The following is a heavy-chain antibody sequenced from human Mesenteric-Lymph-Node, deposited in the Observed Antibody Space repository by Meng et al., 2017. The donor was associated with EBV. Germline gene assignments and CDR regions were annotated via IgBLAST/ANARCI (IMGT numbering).Heavy chain of an antibody. CDR3: VRGVGGGYDYYLDY. CDR2: IYYDGTT. D-gene: IGHD2-21*02. V-gene: IGHV4-30-4*01. Sequence: QGHLRDRGPGPVRPSQTLSLPCAVLGGSISRGGPYWSWIRQPPGKGLEWVGYIYYDGTTYYNPSLKSRGTISLDTSKNHFSLKLTSVTAADTAVYYCVRGVGGGYDYYLDYWGQGSLVTVSS. CDR1: GGSISRGGPY. J-gene: IGHJ4*02.